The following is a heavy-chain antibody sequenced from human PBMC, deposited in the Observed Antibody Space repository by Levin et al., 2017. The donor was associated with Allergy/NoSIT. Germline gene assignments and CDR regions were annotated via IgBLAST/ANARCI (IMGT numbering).Heavy chain of an antibody. CDR2: ISYDGSNK. CDR1: GFTFSSYA. Sequence: GGSLRLSCAASGFTFSSYAMHWVRQAPGKGLEWVAVISYDGSNKYYADSVKGRFTISRDNSKNTLYLQMNSLRAEDTAVYYCARADLEGVLGSSFDYWGQGTLVTVSS. CDR3: ARADLEGVLGSSFDY. J-gene: IGHJ4*02. V-gene: IGHV3-30*04. D-gene: IGHD6-13*01.